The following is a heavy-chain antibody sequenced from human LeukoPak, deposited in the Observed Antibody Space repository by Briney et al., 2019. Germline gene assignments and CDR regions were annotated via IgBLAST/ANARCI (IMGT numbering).Heavy chain of an antibody. CDR1: GGSISSYY. J-gene: IGHJ4*02. CDR3: AREVPPYSSSWPKIIDY. CDR2: IYTSGST. Sequence: SSETLSLTCTVSGGSISSYYWSWIRQPAGKGLEWIGRIYTSGSTNYNPSLKSRVTMSVDTSKNQFSLKLSSVTAADTAVYYCAREVPPYSSSWPKIIDYWGQGTLVTVSS. D-gene: IGHD6-13*01. V-gene: IGHV4-4*07.